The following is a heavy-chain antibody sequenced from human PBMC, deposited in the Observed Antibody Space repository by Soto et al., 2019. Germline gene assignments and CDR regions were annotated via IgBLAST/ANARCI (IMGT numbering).Heavy chain of an antibody. CDR2: TYYRSKWYN. CDR1: GDSVSSNSSA. J-gene: IGHJ6*02. CDR3: AGDSSSGWYYYYYGMDV. Sequence: PSQTLSLTCAISGDSVSSNSSAWNWIRQSPSRGLEWLGRTYYRSKWYNDYAVSVKSRITINPDTSKNQFSLQLNSVTPEDTAVYYCAGDSSSGWYYYYYGMDVWGQGTTVTVSS. V-gene: IGHV6-1*01. D-gene: IGHD6-19*01.